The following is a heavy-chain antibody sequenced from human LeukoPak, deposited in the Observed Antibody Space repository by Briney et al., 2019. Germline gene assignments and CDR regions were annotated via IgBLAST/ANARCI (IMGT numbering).Heavy chain of an antibody. V-gene: IGHV1-2*02. CDR3: ARENSIVVVGRVLDY. J-gene: IGHJ4*02. CDR2: INPNSGGT. D-gene: IGHD3-22*01. Sequence: GASVKVSCKASGYTFTGYYMHWVRQAPGQGLEWMGWINPNSGGTNYAQKFQGRVTMTRDTSISTAYMELSRLRSDDTAVYYCARENSIVVVGRVLDYWGQGTLVTVSS. CDR1: GYTFTGYY.